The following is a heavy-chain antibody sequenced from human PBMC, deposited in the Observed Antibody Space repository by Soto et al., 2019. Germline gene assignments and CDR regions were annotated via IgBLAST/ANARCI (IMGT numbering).Heavy chain of an antibody. Sequence: GGSLRLSCAASGFTFDDYTMHWVRQAPGKGLEWVSLISWDGGSTYYADSVKGRFTISRDNSKNSLYLQMNSLRTEDTALYYCAKDIQTGYYGMDVWGQGTTVTVSS. V-gene: IGHV3-43*01. CDR2: ISWDGGST. CDR3: AKDIQTGYYGMDV. CDR1: GFTFDDYT. J-gene: IGHJ6*02.